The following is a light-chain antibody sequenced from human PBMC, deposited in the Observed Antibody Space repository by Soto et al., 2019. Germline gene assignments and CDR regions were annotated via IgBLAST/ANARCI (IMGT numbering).Light chain of an antibody. Sequence: DFQLTQSPSSLSASVGDRVTITCRSRDNIKRYLNWYQQKPGRAPKLLIYAASNLEVGVPSRFSGSGSGTDFTFTISSLQPEDIAVYYCQQYGSSRNTFGQGTKLDIK. V-gene: IGKV1-33*01. CDR3: QQYGSSRNT. CDR1: DNIKRY. J-gene: IGKJ2*01. CDR2: AAS.